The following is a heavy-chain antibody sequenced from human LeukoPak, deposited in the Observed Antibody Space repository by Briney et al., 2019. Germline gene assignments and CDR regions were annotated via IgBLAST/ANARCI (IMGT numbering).Heavy chain of an antibody. D-gene: IGHD6-13*01. CDR2: IIPIFGTA. J-gene: IGHJ6*03. CDR1: GGTFSSYA. V-gene: IGHV1-69*01. Sequence: SVKVSCKASGGTFSSYAISWVRQAPGQGLEWMGGIIPIFGTANYAQKFHGRVTITADESTSTAYMELSSPRSEDTAVYYCARGEGDSSSWYARYYYYYMDVWGKGTTVTVSS. CDR3: ARGEGDSSSWYARYYYYYMDV.